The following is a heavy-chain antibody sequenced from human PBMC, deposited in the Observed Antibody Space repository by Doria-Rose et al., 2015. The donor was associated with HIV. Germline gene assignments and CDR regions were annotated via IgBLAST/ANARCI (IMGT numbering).Heavy chain of an antibody. CDR3: ARTDYGDYAFDY. J-gene: IGHJ4*02. Sequence: EVKKSGASVKISCKASGYTFTSYAFIWLRQAPGQGLEWLGWISAHNGNTNYARRFQARVTMTTDTSTSTAYMELRSLRSDDTAVYFCARTDYGDYAFDYWGQGTLVTVSS. CDR2: ISAHNGNT. CDR1: GYTFTSYA. V-gene: IGHV1-18*01. D-gene: IGHD4-17*01.